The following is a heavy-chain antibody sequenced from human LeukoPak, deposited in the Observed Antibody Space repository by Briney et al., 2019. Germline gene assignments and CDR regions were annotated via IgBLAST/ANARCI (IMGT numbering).Heavy chain of an antibody. V-gene: IGHV3-7*03. CDR1: GFTFSSYW. J-gene: IGHJ4*02. D-gene: IGHD2/OR15-2a*01. CDR2: IKQDGSEK. CDR3: AKDPAHSNTEEPND. Sequence: GGSLRLSCAASGFTFSSYWMSWVRQAPGKGLEWVANIKQDGSEKYYVDSVKGRFTISRDNSKNTLYLQMNSLRAEDTAVYYCAKDPAHSNTEEPNDWGQGTLVTVSS.